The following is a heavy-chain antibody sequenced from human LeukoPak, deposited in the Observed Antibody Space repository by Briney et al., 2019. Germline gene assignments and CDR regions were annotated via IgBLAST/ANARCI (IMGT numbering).Heavy chain of an antibody. J-gene: IGHJ3*02. V-gene: IGHV4-59*01. CDR3: ARGQDYGDYSDAFVI. Sequence: SETLSLTCTVSGDSISSYYWSWIRQPPGKGLEWIGYVYYSGSTNYNPSLKSRVTISVDTSKNQFSLKLSSVTAADTAVYYCARGQDYGDYSDAFVIWGQGTMVTVSS. CDR2: VYYSGST. CDR1: GDSISSYY. D-gene: IGHD4-17*01.